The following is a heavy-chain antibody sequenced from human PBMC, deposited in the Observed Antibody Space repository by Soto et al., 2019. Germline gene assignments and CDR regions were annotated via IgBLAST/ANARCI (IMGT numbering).Heavy chain of an antibody. CDR3: ARDDSAARPLWYLDL. D-gene: IGHD6-6*01. J-gene: IGHJ2*01. CDR2: INPNSGGT. V-gene: IGHV1-2*02. CDR1: GYTFTGYY. Sequence: ASVKVSCKASGYTFTGYYMHWVRQAPGQGLEWMGWINPNSGGTNYAQKFQGRVTMTRDTSISTAYMELSRLRSDDTAVYYCARDDSAARPLWYLDLWGGGTLVTVSS.